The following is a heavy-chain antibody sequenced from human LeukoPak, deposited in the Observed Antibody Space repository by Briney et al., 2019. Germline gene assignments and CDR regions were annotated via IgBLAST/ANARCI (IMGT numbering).Heavy chain of an antibody. V-gene: IGHV3-23*01. CDR1: ASTFKNYA. CDR2: TRDSGNGT. Sequence: SLTPSCVLSASTFKNYAISWARHAPANLLECAPSTRDSGNGTDYADSVKGRFTVSSDNSKNTLYLHTNTLSAEDTAVYYYAKWAYYDFWSGHYKSHFDSWGQGTLVTVSP. J-gene: IGHJ4*02. D-gene: IGHD3-3*01. CDR3: AKWAYYDFWSGHYKSHFDS.